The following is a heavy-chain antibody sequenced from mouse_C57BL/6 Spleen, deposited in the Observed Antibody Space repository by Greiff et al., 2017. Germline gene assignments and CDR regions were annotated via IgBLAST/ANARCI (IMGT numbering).Heavy chain of an antibody. CDR3: ARGTTMVTTSYAMDY. V-gene: IGHV1-69*01. CDR2: IDPSDSYT. Sequence: VQLQQPGAELVMPGASVKLSCKASGYTFTSYWMHWVKQRPGQGLEWIGEIDPSDSYTNSNQKFKGKSTLTVDKSSSTAYMQLSSLTSEDSAVYYCARGTTMVTTSYAMDYWGQGTSVTVSS. J-gene: IGHJ4*01. CDR1: GYTFTSYW. D-gene: IGHD2-2*01.